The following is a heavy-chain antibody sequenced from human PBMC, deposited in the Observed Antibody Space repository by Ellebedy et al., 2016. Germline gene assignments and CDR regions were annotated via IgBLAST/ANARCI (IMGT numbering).Heavy chain of an antibody. V-gene: IGHV1-46*03. CDR3: ARGGGVRDYYYYGMDV. D-gene: IGHD2-15*01. Sequence: KFQGRVTMTRDTSTSTVYMELSSLRSEDTAVYYCARGGGVRDYYYYGMDVWGQGTTVTVSS. J-gene: IGHJ6*02.